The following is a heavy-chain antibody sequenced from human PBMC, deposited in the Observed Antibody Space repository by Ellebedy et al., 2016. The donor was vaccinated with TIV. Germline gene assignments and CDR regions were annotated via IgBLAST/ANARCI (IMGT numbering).Heavy chain of an antibody. CDR2: ISSSAGVI. Sequence: PGGSLRLSCAASTFSFSTYDMNWFRQAPGKRLEWLSFISSSAGVIKYADSVGGRFTISRDNAKNSLYLQMNSLRAEDTAVYYCASDSLDSSGWYCCGSWGQGTLVTVSS. J-gene: IGHJ5*02. V-gene: IGHV3-48*03. D-gene: IGHD6-19*01. CDR1: TFSFSTYD. CDR3: ASDSLDSSGWYCCGS.